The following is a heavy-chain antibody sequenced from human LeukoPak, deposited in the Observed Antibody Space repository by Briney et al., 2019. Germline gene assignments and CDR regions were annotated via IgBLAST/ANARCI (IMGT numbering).Heavy chain of an antibody. CDR1: GFTFVSYA. J-gene: IGHJ4*02. CDR2: INGGGDTT. D-gene: IGHD5-18*01. CDR3: ARALDTYGYMRFDF. Sequence: GGSLRLSCAASGFTFVSYAMTWVRQAPGKGLEWVSAINGGGDTTYYADSVKGRFTISRDKSKNTMYLQMNSLRAEDTALYYCARALDTYGYMRFDFWGQGTLVTVSS. V-gene: IGHV3-23*01.